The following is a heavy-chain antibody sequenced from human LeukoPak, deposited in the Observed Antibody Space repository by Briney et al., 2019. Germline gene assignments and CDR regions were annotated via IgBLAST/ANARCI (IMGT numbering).Heavy chain of an antibody. D-gene: IGHD6-19*01. CDR1: GRTFTSYA. V-gene: IGHV1-69*04. J-gene: IGHJ4*02. Sequence: GASVKVSCKASGRTFTSYATSWVRQAPGQGLEWMGRIIPILGIANYAQKFQGRVTITADKSTSTAYMELSSCGSKHPALYYWARERAGSGPDYCGQGTLVTVSS. CDR3: ARERAGSGPDY. CDR2: IIPILGIA.